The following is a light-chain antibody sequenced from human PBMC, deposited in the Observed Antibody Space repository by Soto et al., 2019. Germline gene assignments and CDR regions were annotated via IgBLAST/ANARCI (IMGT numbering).Light chain of an antibody. J-gene: IGKJ5*01. Sequence: EIVMTPSPATLSVSPGESTTLSCRASQSVSSNLAWYQQKPGQAPRLLIYGASTRATGIAARFSGSGSGTEFTLTISSLQSEDFAVYYCQQYNNWPPITFGQGTRLEIK. CDR1: QSVSSN. CDR3: QQYNNWPPIT. CDR2: GAS. V-gene: IGKV3-15*01.